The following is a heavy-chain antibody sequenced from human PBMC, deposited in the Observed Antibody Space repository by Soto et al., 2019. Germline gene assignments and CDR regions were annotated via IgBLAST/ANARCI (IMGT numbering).Heavy chain of an antibody. V-gene: IGHV3-74*01. CDR2: INSDGSRT. D-gene: IGHD3-22*01. J-gene: IGHJ4*02. CDR3: ARALTYYYDIDY. CDR1: GFTFSTYG. Sequence: GSLRLSCAASGFTFSTYGMHWVRQALGKGLVWVSRINSDGSRTTYADSVKGRFTISRDNAKNMLHLQMNSLRAEDTAVYYCARALTYYYDIDYWGQGTLVTVSS.